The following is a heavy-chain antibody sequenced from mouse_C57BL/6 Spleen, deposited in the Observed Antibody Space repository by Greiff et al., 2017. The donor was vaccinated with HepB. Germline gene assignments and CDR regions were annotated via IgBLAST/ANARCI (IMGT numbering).Heavy chain of an antibody. V-gene: IGHV1-80*01. CDR1: GYAFSSYW. CDR3: ARGGQPSFFDY. Sequence: VKLMESGAELVKPGASVKISCKASGYAFSSYWMNWVKQRPGKGLEWIGQIYPGDGDTNYNGKFKGKATLTADKSSSTAYMQLSSLTSEDSAVYFCARGGQPSFFDYWGQGTTLTVSS. J-gene: IGHJ2*01. D-gene: IGHD3-3*01. CDR2: IYPGDGDT.